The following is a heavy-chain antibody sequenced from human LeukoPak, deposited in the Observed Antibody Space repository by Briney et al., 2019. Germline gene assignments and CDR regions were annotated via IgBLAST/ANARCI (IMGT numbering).Heavy chain of an antibody. Sequence: SQTLSLTCTVSGGSISSYYWSWIRQPPGKGLEWIGYIYYSGSTNYNPSLKSRVTISVDTSKNQFSLKLSSVTAADTTVYYCARHDYGDHGQVFDYWGQGTLVTVSS. CDR2: IYYSGST. J-gene: IGHJ4*02. CDR1: GGSISSYY. V-gene: IGHV4-59*08. CDR3: ARHDYGDHGQVFDY. D-gene: IGHD4-17*01.